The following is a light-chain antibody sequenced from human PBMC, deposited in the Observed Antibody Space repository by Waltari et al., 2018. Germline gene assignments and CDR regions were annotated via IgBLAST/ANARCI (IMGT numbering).Light chain of an antibody. J-gene: IGKJ5*01. V-gene: IGKV1-33*01. CDR2: EAS. CDR1: RDITNF. CDR3: QQYDDVPIT. Sequence: DIQMTQSPASPSASVGDRVDITCQATRDITNFLSWFQQKSGRTPRLLIYEASILDTGVPSRFSGRGSGTHFTLTINDVQPEDSATYFCQQYDDVPITFGQVTRLDI.